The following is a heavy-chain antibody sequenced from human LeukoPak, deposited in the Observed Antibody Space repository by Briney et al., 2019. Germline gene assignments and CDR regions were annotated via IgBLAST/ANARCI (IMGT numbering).Heavy chain of an antibody. J-gene: IGHJ3*02. CDR2: IYPGDSDI. CDR1: GYRFTSYW. D-gene: IGHD6-19*01. V-gene: IGHV5-51*01. Sequence: GEPLKISCKGSGYRFTSYWIGWVRQTPGKGLECMGLIYPGDSDIRYSPSFQGQVTISADKSVSTSFLQWSSLKASDTAMYYCATGYSGGRGAFDIWGQGTMVTVSS. CDR3: ATGYSGGRGAFDI.